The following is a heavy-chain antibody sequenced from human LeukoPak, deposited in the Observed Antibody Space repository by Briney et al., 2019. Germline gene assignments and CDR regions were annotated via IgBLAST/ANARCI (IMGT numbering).Heavy chain of an antibody. CDR2: ISYDGSNK. CDR1: GFTFSSYG. J-gene: IGHJ3*02. V-gene: IGHV3-30*18. Sequence: GGSLRLSCAASGFTFSSYGMHWVRQAPGKGLEWVAVISYDGSNKYYADSVKGRFTISRDNSKNTLYLQMNSLRAEDTAVYYCANLADCSGGSCYRGDAFDIWGQGTMVTVSS. CDR3: ANLADCSGGSCYRGDAFDI. D-gene: IGHD2-15*01.